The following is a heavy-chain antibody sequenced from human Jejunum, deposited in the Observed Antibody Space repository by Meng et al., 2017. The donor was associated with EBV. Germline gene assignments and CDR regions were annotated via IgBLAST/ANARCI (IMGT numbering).Heavy chain of an antibody. J-gene: IGHJ4*02. V-gene: IGHV3-74*01. CDR2: LNEDGGIT. CDR3: SRDLVGADDD. D-gene: IGHD3-10*01. CDR1: DFAVSAYY. Sequence: VQLVGAGVSLVKPGGSLSLSCAASDFAVSAYYMTWKRQTPDKGLEWVSRLNEDGGITTYADSVKGRFTISRDNAKNTLYLQMNSLRVEDTGVYFCSRDLVGADDDWGQGTLVTVSS.